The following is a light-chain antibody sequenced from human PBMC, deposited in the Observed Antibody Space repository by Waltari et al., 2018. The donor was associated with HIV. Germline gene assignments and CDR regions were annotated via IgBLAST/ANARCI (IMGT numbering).Light chain of an antibody. J-gene: IGLJ1*01. CDR1: NSHVGSKY. CDR2: RNE. Sequence: QSVLTQPPSASGTLGQRVTISCPGSNSHVGSKYVYWYQQVPGTAPKQLIYRNEQRRSGVPDRFSASKAGASASLSISGLRSEDEADYYCVAWDDSLSGFAFGTGTKVTVL. CDR3: VAWDDSLSGFA. V-gene: IGLV1-47*01.